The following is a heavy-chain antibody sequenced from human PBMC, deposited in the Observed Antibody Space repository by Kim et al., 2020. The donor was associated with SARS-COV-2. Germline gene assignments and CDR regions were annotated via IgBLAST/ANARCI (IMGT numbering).Heavy chain of an antibody. Sequence: GTANYAQKFQGRVTITADKSTSTAYMELSSLRSEDTAVYYCARGPDAFDIWGQGTMVTVSS. CDR2: GTA. CDR3: ARGPDAFDI. J-gene: IGHJ3*02. V-gene: IGHV1-69*06.